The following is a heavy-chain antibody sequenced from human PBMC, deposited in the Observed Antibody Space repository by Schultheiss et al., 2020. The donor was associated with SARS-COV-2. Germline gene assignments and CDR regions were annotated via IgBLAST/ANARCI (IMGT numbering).Heavy chain of an antibody. CDR2: IYYSGST. CDR3: ARDGKTVGY. J-gene: IGHJ4*02. Sequence: SETLSLTCTVSGGSISSYYWSWIRQPPGKGLEWIGYIYYSGSTYYNPSLKSRVTISVDTSKNQFSLKLSSVTAADTAVYYCARDGKTVGYWGQGTLVTVSS. CDR1: GGSISSYY. D-gene: IGHD4-23*01. V-gene: IGHV4-59*12.